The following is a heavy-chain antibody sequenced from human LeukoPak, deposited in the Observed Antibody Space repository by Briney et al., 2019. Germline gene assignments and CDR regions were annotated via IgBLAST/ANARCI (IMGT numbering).Heavy chain of an antibody. Sequence: SVKVSCKASGGTFISYAISWVRQAPGQGLEWMGGIIPIFGTANYAQKFQRRVTITADKSTSTAYMELSSLRSEDTAVYYCATEIVAGAFDYWGQGTLVTVSS. CDR3: ATEIVAGAFDY. J-gene: IGHJ4*02. CDR1: GGTFISYA. V-gene: IGHV1-69*06. D-gene: IGHD6-19*01. CDR2: IIPIFGTA.